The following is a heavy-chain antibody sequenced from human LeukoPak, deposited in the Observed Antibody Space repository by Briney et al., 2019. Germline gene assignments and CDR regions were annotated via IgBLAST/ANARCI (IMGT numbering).Heavy chain of an antibody. D-gene: IGHD6-19*01. CDR2: IYTSGST. Sequence: SETLSLTCTVSGGSISSYYWSWIRQPAGKGLEWIGRIYTSGSTNYNPSLKSRVTISVDTSKNQFSLKLSSVTAADTAVYYCARHGVYSSGWGTNWFDPWGQGTLVTVSS. CDR1: GGSISSYY. V-gene: IGHV4-4*07. CDR3: ARHGVYSSGWGTNWFDP. J-gene: IGHJ5*02.